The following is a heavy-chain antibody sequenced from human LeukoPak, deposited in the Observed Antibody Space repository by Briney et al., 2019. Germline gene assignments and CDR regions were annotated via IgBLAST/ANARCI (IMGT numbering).Heavy chain of an antibody. D-gene: IGHD3-3*01. Sequence: KPSETLSLTCSVSGDSISSSYWSWIRQPPGRGLEWIGYLSNSGSSTYNPSLKSRVTISVETPKNRFSLDLTSVTDADTAVYYCARSRYYGRRSGYSGGFYYMDVWGKGTTVIVSS. CDR2: LSNSGSS. V-gene: IGHV4-59*01. CDR1: GDSISSSY. CDR3: ARSRYYGRRSGYSGGFYYMDV. J-gene: IGHJ6*03.